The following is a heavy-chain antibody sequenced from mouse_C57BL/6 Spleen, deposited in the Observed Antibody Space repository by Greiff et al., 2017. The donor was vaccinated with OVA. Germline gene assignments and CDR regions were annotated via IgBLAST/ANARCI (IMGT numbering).Heavy chain of an antibody. V-gene: IGHV1-80*01. CDR1: GYAFSSYW. CDR2: IYPGDGDT. Sequence: VKLVESGAELVKPGASVKISCKASGYAFSSYWMNWVKQRPGKGLEWIGQIYPGDGDTNYNGKFKGKATLTADKSSSTAYMQLSSLTSEDSAVYFCARVTTVVATGDYWGQGTSVTVSS. D-gene: IGHD1-1*01. CDR3: ARVTTVVATGDY. J-gene: IGHJ4*01.